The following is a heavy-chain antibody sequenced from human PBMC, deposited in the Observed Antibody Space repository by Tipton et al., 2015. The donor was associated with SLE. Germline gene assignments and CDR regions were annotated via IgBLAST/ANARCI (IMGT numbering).Heavy chain of an antibody. CDR1: PDSMDRSRFY. D-gene: IGHD3-22*01. V-gene: IGHV4-31*03. CDR2: IYYTGEA. J-gene: IGHJ3*01. Sequence: TLSLTCTVSPDSMDRSRFYWAWIRQPPGKGLEWVGYIYYTGEAYSNPSLKSRVTLSVDTSKNQFSLELTSVTAADTAVYYCATSLNYYDRSGPVVWGQGTMVTVSS. CDR3: ATSLNYYDRSGPVV.